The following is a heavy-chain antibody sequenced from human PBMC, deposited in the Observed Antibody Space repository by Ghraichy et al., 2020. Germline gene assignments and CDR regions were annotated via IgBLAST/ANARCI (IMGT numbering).Heavy chain of an antibody. D-gene: IGHD6-13*01. J-gene: IGHJ4*02. CDR3: ARITAPGSPFDS. V-gene: IGHV3-7*02. CDR1: GFTFSRHW. CDR2: IKQDGSEK. Sequence: GESLNISCATSGFTFSRHWMSWVRQAPGKGLEWVANIKQDGSEKYYVDSLKGRFSISRDNAESSVYLQVNSLRVEDTAVYYCARITAPGSPFDSWGRGTLVIVSS.